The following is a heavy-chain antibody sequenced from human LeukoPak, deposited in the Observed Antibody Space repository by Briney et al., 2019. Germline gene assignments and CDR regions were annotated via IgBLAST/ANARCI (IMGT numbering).Heavy chain of an antibody. J-gene: IGHJ4*02. D-gene: IGHD3-22*01. CDR1: GGSISSGDYF. CDR2: LHSSGNT. Sequence: SETLSLTCSVSGGSISSGDYFWAWVRQPLGKGLEWVASLHSSGNTYYSPSLKSRVTISRDTTKDQFFLRLSSVTAADTAIYFCARHPSGYYENWGQGTLVTVSS. CDR3: ARHPSGYYEN. V-gene: IGHV4-39*01.